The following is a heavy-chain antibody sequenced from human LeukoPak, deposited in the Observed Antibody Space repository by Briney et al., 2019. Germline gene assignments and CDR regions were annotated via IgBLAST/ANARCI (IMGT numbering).Heavy chain of an antibody. Sequence: PSETLSLTCAVYGGSFSGYYWSWIRQPPGKGLEWIGEINHSGSTNYNPSLKSRVTISVDTSKNQFSLKLSSVTAADTAVYYCASLREGLDSSGYDFDYWGQGTLVTVSS. CDR2: INHSGST. CDR3: ASLREGLDSSGYDFDY. J-gene: IGHJ4*02. V-gene: IGHV4-34*01. CDR1: GGSFSGYY. D-gene: IGHD3-22*01.